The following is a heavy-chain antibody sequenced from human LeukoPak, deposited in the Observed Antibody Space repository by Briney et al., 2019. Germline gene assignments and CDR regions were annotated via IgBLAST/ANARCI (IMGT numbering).Heavy chain of an antibody. J-gene: IGHJ4*02. CDR3: ARALRYFDWGYFDY. D-gene: IGHD3-9*01. V-gene: IGHV3-21*01. CDR2: MSSSGSYI. Sequence: GGSLRLSCAASGFTFNSNAMNWVRQTPEKGLEWVSSMSSSGSYIYYADSVKGRFTISRDNAKSSLYLQMDSLRAEDTAVYYCARALRYFDWGYFDYWGQGTLVTVSS. CDR1: GFTFNSNA.